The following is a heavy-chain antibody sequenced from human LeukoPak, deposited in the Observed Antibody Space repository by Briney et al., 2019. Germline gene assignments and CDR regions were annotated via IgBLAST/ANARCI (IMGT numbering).Heavy chain of an antibody. CDR3: AKDQWGAFDI. CDR1: GFTFSSYA. J-gene: IGHJ3*02. D-gene: IGHD3-16*01. V-gene: IGHV3-23*01. CDR2: LSGNAERT. Sequence: GGSLRLSCAASGFTFSSYAMRWVRQTPGKGLEFVSSLSGNAERTYYADSAKGRFTISRDNSKNTVYLQMNSLRAEDTAIYYCAKDQWGAFDIRGQGTIVTVSS.